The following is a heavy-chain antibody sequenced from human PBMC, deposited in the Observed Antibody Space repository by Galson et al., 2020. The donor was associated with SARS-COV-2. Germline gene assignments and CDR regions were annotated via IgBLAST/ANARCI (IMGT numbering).Heavy chain of an antibody. CDR1: GFTFSSYA. CDR3: AKLRSGGAAACNY. CDR2: ISGSDDNT. Sequence: GESLKISCAASGFTFSSYAMTWVRQAPGKGLEWVSTISGSDDNTYYADSVKGWFTISRDNSKNTLYPQMNSLRAEDTALYYCAKLRSGGAAACNYWGQGTLVTVSS. V-gene: IGHV3-23*01. D-gene: IGHD6-13*01. J-gene: IGHJ4*02.